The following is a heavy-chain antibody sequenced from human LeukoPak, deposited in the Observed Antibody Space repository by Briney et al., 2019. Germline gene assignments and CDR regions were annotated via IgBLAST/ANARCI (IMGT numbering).Heavy chain of an antibody. CDR2: ITASGDST. J-gene: IGHJ4*02. CDR3: ARDSIYTPHIDY. D-gene: IGHD2-2*02. Sequence: GGSLRLSCAGSGFPFSSYPISWVRQPPGKGLEWVSAITASGDSTYSADSVKGRFTISRDNSRNTLFLEMSSLRAEDTAVYYCARDSIYTPHIDYWGQGTLVTVSS. CDR1: GFPFSSYP. V-gene: IGHV3-23*01.